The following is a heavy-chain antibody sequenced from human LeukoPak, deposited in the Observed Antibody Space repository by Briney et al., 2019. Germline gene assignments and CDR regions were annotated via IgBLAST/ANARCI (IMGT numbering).Heavy chain of an antibody. V-gene: IGHV3-66*01. CDR2: MYSGGST. J-gene: IGHJ4*02. D-gene: IGHD2-15*01. CDR1: GFTVSSNY. Sequence: GGSLRLSCAASGFTVSSNYMSWVRQAPGKGLEWGSVMYSGGSTYYADSVKGRFTISRDNSKNTLYLQMNSLRAEDTAVYYCARVEGYCSGGSCYFGYFDYWGQGTLVTVSS. CDR3: ARVEGYCSGGSCYFGYFDY.